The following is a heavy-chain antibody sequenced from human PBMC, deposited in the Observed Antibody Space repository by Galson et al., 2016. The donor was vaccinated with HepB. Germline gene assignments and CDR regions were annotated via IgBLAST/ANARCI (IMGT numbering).Heavy chain of an antibody. Sequence: ETLSLTCTVSGGSISSGGYYWSWIRQHPGKGLEWIGYTYYTGSTHYNPPLKSRVTISLDTSKNQVSLKLISVTAADTALYFCAKDLGREGGFGPWGQGTLDTVSS. CDR1: GGSISSGGYY. CDR2: TYYTGST. D-gene: IGHD1-26*01. V-gene: IGHV4-61*08. CDR3: AKDLGREGGFGP. J-gene: IGHJ5*02.